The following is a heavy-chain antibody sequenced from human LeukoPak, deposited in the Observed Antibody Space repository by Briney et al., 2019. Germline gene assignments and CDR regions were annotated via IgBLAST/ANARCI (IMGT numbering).Heavy chain of an antibody. CDR2: IYSGGST. CDR1: GFTVSSNY. CDR3: ARALSGRYGMDV. Sequence: PGGSLRLSCATPGFTVSSNYMSLVRQAPGKGLEWVSVIYSGGSTYYADSVKGRFTISRDNSKNTLYLQMNSLRAEDTAVYYCARALSGRYGMDVWGKGTTVTVSS. V-gene: IGHV3-53*01. J-gene: IGHJ6*04. D-gene: IGHD3-10*01.